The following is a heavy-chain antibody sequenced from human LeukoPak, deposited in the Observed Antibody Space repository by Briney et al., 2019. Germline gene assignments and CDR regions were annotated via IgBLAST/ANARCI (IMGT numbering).Heavy chain of an antibody. V-gene: IGHV3-23*01. CDR3: AKSHSVAQRGYFDY. J-gene: IGHJ4*02. CDR1: GFTFSSFA. Sequence: GGSLRLSCVASGFTFSSFAMTWVRQAPGKGLEWVSTISDSGGSTYYADAVKGRFTISRDNSKDTLYAQMNSLRAEDAAVYYCAKSHSVAQRGYFDYWGQGTLVTVSS. D-gene: IGHD2-15*01. CDR2: ISDSGGST.